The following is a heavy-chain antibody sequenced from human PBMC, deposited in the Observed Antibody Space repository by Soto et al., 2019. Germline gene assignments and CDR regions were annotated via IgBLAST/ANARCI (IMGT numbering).Heavy chain of an antibody. D-gene: IGHD2-8*01. CDR2: IYYSGNT. J-gene: IGHJ6*02. Sequence: SETLSLTCTVSGGSINSYYWSWIRQPPGKGLEWIGYIYYSGNTIYNPSLKSRVTISVDTSKSQFSLRLTSVTTADTAVYYCARDSNTSQDAYYGMDVWGQGTTVTVSS. CDR1: GGSINSYY. V-gene: IGHV4-59*01. CDR3: ARDSNTSQDAYYGMDV.